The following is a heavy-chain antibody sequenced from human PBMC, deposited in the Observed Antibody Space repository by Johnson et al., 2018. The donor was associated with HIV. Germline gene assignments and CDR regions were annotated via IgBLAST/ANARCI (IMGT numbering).Heavy chain of an antibody. CDR1: GFTVSSNY. V-gene: IGHV3-53*01. CDR3: GSGSYYRDAFDI. Sequence: VQLVESGGGLIQPGGSLRLSCAASGFTVSSNYMSWVHQAPGKGLERVSVIYSGGSTYYADSVKGRFTISRDNSKNTLYLQMNSLRAEDTAVYYYGSGSYYRDAFDIWGQGTMVTVSS. D-gene: IGHD3-10*01. J-gene: IGHJ3*02. CDR2: IYSGGST.